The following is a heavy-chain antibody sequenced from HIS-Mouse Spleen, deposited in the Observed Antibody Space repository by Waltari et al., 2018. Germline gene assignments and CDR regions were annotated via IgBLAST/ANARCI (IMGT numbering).Heavy chain of an antibody. V-gene: IGHV1-8*01. CDR2: MKPNSGNT. Sequence: QVQLVQSGAEVKKPGASVKVSCKASVYTFTSYDLNWVRQATGQGLEWMGWMKPNSGNTGYAQKFQGRVTMTRNTSISTAYMELSSLRSEDTAVYYCARGHDYSNYFDYWGQGTLVTVSS. CDR3: ARGHDYSNYFDY. CDR1: VYTFTSYD. J-gene: IGHJ4*02. D-gene: IGHD4-4*01.